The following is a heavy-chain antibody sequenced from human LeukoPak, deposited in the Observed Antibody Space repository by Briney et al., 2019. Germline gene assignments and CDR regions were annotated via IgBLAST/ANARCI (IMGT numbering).Heavy chain of an antibody. CDR2: ISGSGGST. D-gene: IGHD3-22*01. CDR1: GFTFSSYA. J-gene: IGHJ3*02. Sequence: GGSLRLSCAASGFTFSSYAMSWVRQAPGKGLEWVSAISGSGGSTYYADSVKGRFTISRDNARNSLYLQMLSLRAEDTAVYYCARSRGGYISYYDIDVLDMWGQGTMVTVSS. CDR3: ARSRGGYISYYDIDVLDM. V-gene: IGHV3-23*01.